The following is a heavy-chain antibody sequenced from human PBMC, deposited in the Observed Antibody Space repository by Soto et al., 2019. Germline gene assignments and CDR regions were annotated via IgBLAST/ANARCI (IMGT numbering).Heavy chain of an antibody. CDR1: GGSISSYY. Sequence: SETLSLTCTVSGGSISSYYWSWIRQPPGKGLEWIGYIYYSGSTNYNPSLKSRVTISVDTSKNQFSLKLSSVTAADTAVYYCARDGGSGWYPYWGQGTLVTVSS. V-gene: IGHV4-59*01. CDR2: IYYSGST. D-gene: IGHD6-19*01. CDR3: ARDGGSGWYPY. J-gene: IGHJ4*02.